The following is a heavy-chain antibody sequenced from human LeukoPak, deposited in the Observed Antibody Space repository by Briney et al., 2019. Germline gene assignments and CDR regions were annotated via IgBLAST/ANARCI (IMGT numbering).Heavy chain of an antibody. J-gene: IGHJ5*02. CDR3: ARDLGQYYDTSDNWFDP. V-gene: IGHV3-13*01. Sequence: GGSLRLSCADSGFTFSSYDMHWVRQATGKGLEWVSAIGTAGDTYYPGSVKGRFTISRENAKNTLNLQMNSLRAEDTAVYYCARDLGQYYDTSDNWFDPWGQGTLVTVSS. CDR1: GFTFSSYD. CDR2: IGTAGDT. D-gene: IGHD3-22*01.